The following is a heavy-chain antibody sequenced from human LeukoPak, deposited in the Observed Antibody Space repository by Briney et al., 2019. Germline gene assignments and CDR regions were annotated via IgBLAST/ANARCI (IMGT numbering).Heavy chain of an antibody. CDR2: ISYDGSNK. Sequence: GRSLRLSCAASGFTFSSYGMHWVRQAPGKGLEWVAVISYDGSNKYYADSVKGRFTISRDNSKNTLYLQMNSLRAEDTAVYYCAKDGKLPSFFDYWGQGTLVTVSS. V-gene: IGHV3-30*18. CDR1: GFTFSSYG. J-gene: IGHJ4*02. D-gene: IGHD1-7*01. CDR3: AKDGKLPSFFDY.